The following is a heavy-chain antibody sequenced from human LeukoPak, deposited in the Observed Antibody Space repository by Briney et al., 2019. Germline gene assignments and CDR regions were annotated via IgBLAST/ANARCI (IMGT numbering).Heavy chain of an antibody. D-gene: IGHD2-2*02. CDR2: IKQDGSEK. CDR3: ARDVVVVPAAIPGLYYYYGMDV. Sequence: GGSLRLSCAASGFTFSSYWMSWVRQAPGKGLEWVANIKQDGSEKYYVDSVKGRFTIPRDNAKNSLYLQMNSLRAEDTAVYYCARDVVVVPAAIPGLYYYYGMDVWGQGTTVTVSS. J-gene: IGHJ6*02. CDR1: GFTFSSYW. V-gene: IGHV3-7*01.